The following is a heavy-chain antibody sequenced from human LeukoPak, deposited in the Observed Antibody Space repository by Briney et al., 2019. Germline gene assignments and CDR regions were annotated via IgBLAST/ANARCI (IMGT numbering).Heavy chain of an antibody. CDR3: AKAGRSGWYPGWPFDI. J-gene: IGHJ3*02. CDR1: GFTFLTYA. D-gene: IGHD6-19*01. V-gene: IGHV3-23*01. Sequence: GGSLRLSCAASGFTFLTYAMSWVRQAPGKGLQWVSVIRDSGASTYYADSVKGRFSISRDNSKNTLYLQMNSLRAEDTAVYYCAKAGRSGWYPGWPFDIWGQGTMVTVSS. CDR2: IRDSGAST.